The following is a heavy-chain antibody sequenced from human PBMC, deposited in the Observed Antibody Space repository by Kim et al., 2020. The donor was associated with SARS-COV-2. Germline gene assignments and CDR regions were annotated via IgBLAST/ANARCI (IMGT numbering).Heavy chain of an antibody. Sequence: ASVKVSCKASGYTFTSYDINWVRQATGQGLEWMGWMNPNSGNTGYAQKFQGRVTMTRNTSISTAYMELSSLRSEDTAVYYCATIRYSSGSMYFDYWGQGTLVTVSS. V-gene: IGHV1-8*01. CDR2: MNPNSGNT. CDR1: GYTFTSYD. CDR3: ATIRYSSGSMYFDY. J-gene: IGHJ4*02. D-gene: IGHD6-19*01.